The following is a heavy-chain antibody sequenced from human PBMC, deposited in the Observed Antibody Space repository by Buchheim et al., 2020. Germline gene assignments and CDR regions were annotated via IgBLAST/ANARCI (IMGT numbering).Heavy chain of an antibody. J-gene: IGHJ6*02. V-gene: IGHV3-21*01. CDR3: ARAYYYGSGSFFPRPTYYYYYGMDV. CDR2: ISSSSSYI. CDR1: GFTFSSYS. D-gene: IGHD3-10*01. Sequence: EVQLVESGGGLVKPGGSLRLSCAASGFTFSSYSMNWVRQAPGKGLEWVSSISSSSSYIYYADSVKGRFTIPRDNAKNSLYLQMNSLRAEDTAVYYCARAYYYGSGSFFPRPTYYYYYGMDVWGQGTT.